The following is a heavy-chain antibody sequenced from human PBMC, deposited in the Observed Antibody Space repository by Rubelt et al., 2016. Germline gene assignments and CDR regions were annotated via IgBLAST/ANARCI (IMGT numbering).Heavy chain of an antibody. CDR2: ISGSGGST. D-gene: IGHD3-22*01. V-gene: IGHV3-23*01. CDR3: TKGVYDRSGWNYFDY. J-gene: IGHJ4*02. Sequence: VSAISGSGGSTYYADSVKGRFTISRDNSKNTLYLQMNSLRAEDTAVYYCTKGVYDRSGWNYFDYWGQGTLVTVSS.